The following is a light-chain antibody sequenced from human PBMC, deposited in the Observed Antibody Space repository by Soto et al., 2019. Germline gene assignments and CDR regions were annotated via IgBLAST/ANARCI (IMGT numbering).Light chain of an antibody. CDR3: QQYSSLPHT. Sequence: SVLTQSPGTVSLSPGERATLSCRASQSVSNSYFAWYQQKPGQAPRLLIYGISDRATGIPDRFSGSGSGTDFTHTISRLESEDFVVYYCQQYSSLPHTFGQGTKLEVK. V-gene: IGKV3-20*01. CDR2: GIS. J-gene: IGKJ2*01. CDR1: QSVSNSY.